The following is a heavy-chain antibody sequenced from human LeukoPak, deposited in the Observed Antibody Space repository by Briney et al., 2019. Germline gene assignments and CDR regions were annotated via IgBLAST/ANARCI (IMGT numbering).Heavy chain of an antibody. Sequence: GGSLRLSCAASGFNFNRYAMSWVRQAPGKGLEWVSGIIDNGDTTYHANSVKGRFTISRDNSKNTLYLQMNSLRAEDTAVYYRARSRSFVYYFDYWGQGTLVTVSS. CDR1: GFNFNRYA. D-gene: IGHD2-2*01. CDR3: ARSRSFVYYFDY. CDR2: IIDNGDTT. J-gene: IGHJ4*02. V-gene: IGHV3-23*01.